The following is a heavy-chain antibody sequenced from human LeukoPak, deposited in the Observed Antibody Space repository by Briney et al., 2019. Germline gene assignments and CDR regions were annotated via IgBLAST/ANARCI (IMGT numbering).Heavy chain of an antibody. Sequence: PSETLSLTCTVSGGSISSYFWSWVRQPPGKGLEWIGEINHSGSTNYNPSLKSRVTISVDTSKNQFSLKLSSVTAADTAVYYCARGGRGKIYYYDSSGYNFDYWGQGTLVTVSS. J-gene: IGHJ4*02. D-gene: IGHD3-22*01. V-gene: IGHV4-34*01. CDR1: GGSISSYF. CDR2: INHSGST. CDR3: ARGGRGKIYYYDSSGYNFDY.